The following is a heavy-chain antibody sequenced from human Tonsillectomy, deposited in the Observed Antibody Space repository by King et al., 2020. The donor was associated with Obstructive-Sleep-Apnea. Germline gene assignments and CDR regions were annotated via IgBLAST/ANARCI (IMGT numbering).Heavy chain of an antibody. V-gene: IGHV1-2*02. D-gene: IGHD3-16*01. CDR1: GYRFTGYY. CDR3: ARDPLGDGMDV. Sequence: QLVQSGAEVKNPGASVKVSCKASGYRFTGYYVHWVRQASGQGLEWMGWINPDGGGTNYAQKFQGRVTMTRDTSMRTAYMELSRLRSDDTAVYYCARDPLGDGMDVWGLGTTVTVSS. J-gene: IGHJ6*02. CDR2: INPDGGGT.